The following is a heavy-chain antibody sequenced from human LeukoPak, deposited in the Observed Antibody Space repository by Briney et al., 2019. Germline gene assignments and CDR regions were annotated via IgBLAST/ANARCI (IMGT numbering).Heavy chain of an antibody. V-gene: IGHV4-39*01. CDR2: IYHTGTT. CDR3: ARHYTLVTAPGAYYMDV. D-gene: IGHD6-13*01. CDR1: GGSISSSTYF. J-gene: IGHJ6*03. Sequence: SETLSLTXSVSGGSISSSTYFWGWIRRPPGKGLEWIGTIYHTGTTYYNPSLQSRVTISVDTSKNQFSLNLSSVTATDTAVYFCARHYTLVTAPGAYYMDVWGKGTTVTVSS.